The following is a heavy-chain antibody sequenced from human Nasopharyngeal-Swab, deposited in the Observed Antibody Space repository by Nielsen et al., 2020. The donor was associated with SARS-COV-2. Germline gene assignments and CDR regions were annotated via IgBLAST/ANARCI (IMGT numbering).Heavy chain of an antibody. D-gene: IGHD2-15*01. CDR3: ARDPLGFLYYYYGMDV. J-gene: IGHJ6*02. V-gene: IGHV3-21*01. Sequence: GESLKISCAASGFTFDDYAMHWVRQAPGKGLEWVSSISSSSSYIYYADSVKGRFTISRDNAKNSLYLQMNSLRAEDTAVYYCARDPLGFLYYYYGMDVWGQGTTVTVSS. CDR1: GFTFDDYA. CDR2: ISSSSSYI.